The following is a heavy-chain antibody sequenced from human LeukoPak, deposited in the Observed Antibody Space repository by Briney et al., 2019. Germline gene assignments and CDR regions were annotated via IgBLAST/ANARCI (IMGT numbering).Heavy chain of an antibody. J-gene: IGHJ3*02. Sequence: ASVKVSCKASGYTITSYGISWVRQAPGQGLEWMGWISAYNGNTNYAQKLQGRVTMTTDTSTSTAYMELRSLRSDDTAVYYCARGGPAGYCSSTSCYGGDIWGLGTMVTVSS. CDR3: ARGGPAGYCSSTSCYGGDI. D-gene: IGHD2-2*01. CDR1: GYTITSYG. CDR2: ISAYNGNT. V-gene: IGHV1-18*01.